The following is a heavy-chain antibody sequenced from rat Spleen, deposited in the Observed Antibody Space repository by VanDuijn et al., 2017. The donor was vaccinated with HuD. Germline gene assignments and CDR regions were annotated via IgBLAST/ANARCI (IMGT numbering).Heavy chain of an antibody. CDR1: GFTFSNFG. J-gene: IGHJ2*01. CDR3: ARQWDY. CDR2: IRYDGSST. V-gene: IGHV5-29*01. Sequence: EVQLVESDGGLVQPGRSLKLSCEASGFTFSNFGMHWIRQAPTKGLEWVAAIRYDGSSTYYRESVKVRFTFSRDNAKSTLFLQMDSLGSEDTATYYCARQWDYWGQGLMVTVSS.